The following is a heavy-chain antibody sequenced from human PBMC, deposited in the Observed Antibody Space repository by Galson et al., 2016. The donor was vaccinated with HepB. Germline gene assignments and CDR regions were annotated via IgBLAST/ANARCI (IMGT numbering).Heavy chain of an antibody. CDR3: AKDHGGYSGFDY. D-gene: IGHD4-23*01. CDR1: GLTFGXYT. J-gene: IGHJ4*02. V-gene: IGHV3-43*01. Sequence: SLRLSCAASGLTFGXYTMHWIRQAPGEGLQXVSLITGDRANAYYADSVKGRFTISRDNRKNSLYLQMNSLRTEDTALYYCAKDHGGYSGFDYWGQGTLVTVSS. CDR2: ITGDRANA.